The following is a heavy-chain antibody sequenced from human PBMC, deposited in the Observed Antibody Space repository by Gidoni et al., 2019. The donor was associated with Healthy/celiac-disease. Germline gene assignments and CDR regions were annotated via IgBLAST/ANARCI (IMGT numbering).Heavy chain of an antibody. CDR1: GFTVGDYA. Sequence: EVQLVESGGGLVKPGRSLRLSCTASGFTVGDYAMSWLRQAPGKGLEWVGFIRSKADGGSTESAASVKGRFTIARDDSKSIAYLQMNSLKTEDTAVYYCTRIRYFDLLSNYYYSYGMDVWGQGTTFTVST. J-gene: IGHJ6*01. V-gene: IGHV3-49*05. CDR3: TRIRYFDLLSNYYYSYGMDV. D-gene: IGHD3-9*01. CDR2: IRSKADGGST.